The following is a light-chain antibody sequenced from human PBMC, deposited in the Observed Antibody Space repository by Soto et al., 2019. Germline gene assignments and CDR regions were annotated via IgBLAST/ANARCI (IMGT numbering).Light chain of an antibody. CDR1: QSVSSTY. CDR2: GAS. V-gene: IGKV3-20*01. J-gene: IGKJ3*01. CDR3: QQYGGSFT. Sequence: EIVLTQSPGTLSLSPGERATLSCRASQSVSSTYLAWYQQKPGQAPRLLIYGASTRATGIPGRFSGSGSGTDFTLTITRLEPEDLAVYYCQQYGGSFTFGPGTKVDVK.